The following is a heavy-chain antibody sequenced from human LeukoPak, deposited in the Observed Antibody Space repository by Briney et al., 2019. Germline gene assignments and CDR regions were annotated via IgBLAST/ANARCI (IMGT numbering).Heavy chain of an antibody. CDR2: IYHTGSN. J-gene: IGHJ3*01. V-gene: IGHV4-61*08. D-gene: IGHD3-16*01. CDR3: GRDQGGGSHRHAFDL. Sequence: KSSETLFLTCTVSGGSVSSADYYWSWIRHPPGKPLEWIGYIYHTGSNNYKYSLKSRVTISLDTSKNRFSLRLTSMTAADTAIYYWGRDQGGGSHRHAFDLWGQGTMVTVFS. CDR1: GGSVSSADYY.